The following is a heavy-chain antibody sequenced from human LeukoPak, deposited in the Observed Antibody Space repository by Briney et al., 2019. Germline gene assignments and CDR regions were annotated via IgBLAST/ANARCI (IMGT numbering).Heavy chain of an antibody. J-gene: IGHJ4*02. CDR2: ISGSGGST. CDR3: AKYSLAAAGNGPHPY. V-gene: IGHV3-23*01. D-gene: IGHD6-13*01. CDR1: GFTFSSYA. Sequence: GGSLRLSCAASGFTFSSYAMSWVRQAPGKGLEWGSGISGSGGSTYYADSVKGRFTISRDNSKNTLYLQMNSLRAEDTAVYYCAKYSLAAAGNGPHPYWGQGTLVTVSS.